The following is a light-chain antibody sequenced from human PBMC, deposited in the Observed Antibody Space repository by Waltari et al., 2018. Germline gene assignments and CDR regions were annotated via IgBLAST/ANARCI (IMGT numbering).Light chain of an antibody. CDR2: GAS. Sequence: EIVLTQSPGTLSLSPGERVTLSCRASQSVGRSLAWYQQKPGQAPRLLIYGASSRATGIPDRFSGRGSGTDFSLTISRLAPDDLAVYYCQHYVRLPVTFGQGTKVEI. CDR3: QHYVRLPVT. V-gene: IGKV3-20*01. J-gene: IGKJ1*01. CDR1: QSVGRS.